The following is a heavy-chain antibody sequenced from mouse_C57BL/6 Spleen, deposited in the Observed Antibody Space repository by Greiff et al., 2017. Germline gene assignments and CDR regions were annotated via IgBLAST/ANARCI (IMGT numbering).Heavy chain of an antibody. D-gene: IGHD1-1*01. CDR1: GYTFTSYW. CDR2: IDPSASET. Sequence: VQLQQPGAELVRPGSSVKLSCKASGYTFTSYWMHWVKQRPIQGLEWIGNIDPSASETHYNQKFKDKATLTVDKSSSTAYMQLSSLTDEDAAVYYCARSTTVVANFDYWGQGTTLTVSS. CDR3: ARSTTVVANFDY. J-gene: IGHJ2*01. V-gene: IGHV1-52*01.